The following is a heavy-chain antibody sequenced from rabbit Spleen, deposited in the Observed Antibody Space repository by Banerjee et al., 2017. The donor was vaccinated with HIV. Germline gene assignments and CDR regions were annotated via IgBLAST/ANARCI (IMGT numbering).Heavy chain of an antibody. CDR2: IDIGSSGFT. CDR3: VRGASSSGYYSL. Sequence: QSLEESGGGLVKPGASLTLTCTASGVSFSFSSYMCWVRQAPGKGLEWIACIDIGSSGFTYFATWAKGRFTISKTSSTTVTLQLNSLTAADTATYFCVRGASSSGYYSLWGQGTLVTVS. D-gene: IGHD1-1*01. J-gene: IGHJ6*01. V-gene: IGHV1S40*01. CDR1: GVSFSFSSY.